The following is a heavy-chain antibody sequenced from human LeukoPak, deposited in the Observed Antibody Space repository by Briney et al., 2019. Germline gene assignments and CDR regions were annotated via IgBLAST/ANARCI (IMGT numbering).Heavy chain of an antibody. J-gene: IGHJ4*02. V-gene: IGHV3-20*04. CDR1: GFTFSNYA. CDR3: AKDAVGFDY. CDR2: INWNGGST. D-gene: IGHD2-15*01. Sequence: GGALRLSCAASGFTFSNYAMSWVRQAPGKGLEWVSSINWNGGSTVYADSVKGRFTISRDIAKNSLYLQMNSLRAEDTAVYYCAKDAVGFDYWGQGTLVTVSS.